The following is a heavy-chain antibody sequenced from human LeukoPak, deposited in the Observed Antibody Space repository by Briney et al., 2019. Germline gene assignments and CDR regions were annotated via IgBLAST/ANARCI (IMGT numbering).Heavy chain of an antibody. CDR3: ARSKPLGYDF. D-gene: IGHD5-18*01. CDR2: IYHSGGT. V-gene: IGHV4-38-2*01. Sequence: SETLSPTCAVSDYSISSGYYWGWIRQPPGKGLEWIGSIYHSGGTYYNPSLKSRVTISVDTSQNQFSLKLSSVTAADTAVYYCARSKPLGYDFWGQGTLVTVSS. J-gene: IGHJ4*02. CDR1: DYSISSGYY.